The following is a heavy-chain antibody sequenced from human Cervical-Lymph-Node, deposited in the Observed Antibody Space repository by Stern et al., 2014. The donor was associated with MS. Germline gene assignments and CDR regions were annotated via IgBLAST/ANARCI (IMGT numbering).Heavy chain of an antibody. Sequence: VHLVESGAEVKKPGASVKVSCKVSGYTLTELSMHWVRQAPGKGLEWMGGFDPEDGETIYAQKFQGRVTMTEDTSTDTAYMELSILRSEDTAVYYCATDRDDFRSGYSAPTKGYGLDVWGQGTTVTVTS. D-gene: IGHD3-3*01. CDR2: FDPEDGET. V-gene: IGHV1-24*01. J-gene: IGHJ6*02. CDR1: GYTLTELS. CDR3: ATDRDDFRSGYSAPTKGYGLDV.